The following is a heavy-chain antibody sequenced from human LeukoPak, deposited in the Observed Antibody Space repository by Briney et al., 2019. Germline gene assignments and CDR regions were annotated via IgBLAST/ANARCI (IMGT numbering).Heavy chain of an antibody. CDR2: LSANGGAT. J-gene: IGHJ4*02. CDR1: GFTFSIYA. Sequence: GGSLRLSCTASGFTFSIYAMSWVRQAPGKGLEWVSALSANGGATYYTNSVRGRFTISRDNSKNTLYLQMNRLRSDDTAVYYCAKALEYSFDYWGQGALVTVSS. CDR3: AKALEYSFDY. V-gene: IGHV3-23*01. D-gene: IGHD2/OR15-2a*01.